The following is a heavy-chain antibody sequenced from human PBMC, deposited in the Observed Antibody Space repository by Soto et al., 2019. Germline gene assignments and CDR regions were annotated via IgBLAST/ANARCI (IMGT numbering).Heavy chain of an antibody. CDR1: GFTFSDYA. CDR3: AKGGRQWLVTSDFNY. Sequence: VQLVESGGGVVQAGRSLRLSCAASGFTFSDYAMHWVRQAPGKGLEWVAVVSHDGRNTHYADSVKGRFTISRDSSKNTVSREMTSLRAEDTAVYYCAKGGRQWLVTSDFNYWGQGALVTVSS. J-gene: IGHJ4*02. CDR2: VSHDGRNT. V-gene: IGHV3-30*18. D-gene: IGHD6-19*01.